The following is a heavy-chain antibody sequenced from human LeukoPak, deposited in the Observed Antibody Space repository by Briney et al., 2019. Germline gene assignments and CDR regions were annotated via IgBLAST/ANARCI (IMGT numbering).Heavy chain of an antibody. CDR3: ARGGYYGSGNDFRFDP. V-gene: IGHV4-59*01. CDR2: IHYTGST. D-gene: IGHD3-10*01. J-gene: IGHJ5*02. Sequence: SETLSLTCTVSGGSISSYYWSWIRQPPGKGLECIGYIHYTGSTNYNPSLKSRVTIPVDTSKNQFSLKLNSVTAADTAVYYCARGGYYGSGNDFRFDPWGQGTQVIVSS. CDR1: GGSISSYY.